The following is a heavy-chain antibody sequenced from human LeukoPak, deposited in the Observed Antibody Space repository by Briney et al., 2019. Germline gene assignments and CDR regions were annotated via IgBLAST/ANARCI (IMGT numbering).Heavy chain of an antibody. CDR3: ARPRIYGDYYYYYYMGV. CDR1: GDSISSRASF. D-gene: IGHD4-17*01. V-gene: IGHV4-39*01. CDR2: IRYSGPT. Sequence: SETLSLTCTVSGDSISSRASFWGWVRQPPGKGLEWIGSIRYSGPTYYNPSLKSRVTIPVDTSKNQFSLKLSSVTAAGTAVYYCARPRIYGDYYYYYYMGVWGKGTTVTVSS. J-gene: IGHJ6*03.